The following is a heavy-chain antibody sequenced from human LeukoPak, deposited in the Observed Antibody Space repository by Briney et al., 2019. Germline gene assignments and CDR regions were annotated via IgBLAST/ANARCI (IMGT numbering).Heavy chain of an antibody. D-gene: IGHD3-22*01. V-gene: IGHV4-4*07. J-gene: IGHJ4*02. CDR1: GGSIRSYY. Sequence: SETLSLTCTVSGGSIRSYYWSWIRQPPGKGLEWIGRIYTSGSTNYNPSLKSRVTISVDTSKNQFSLNLNSVTAADTAVYYCALWGYFDSSGRHFWGQGTLVTVSS. CDR3: ALWGYFDSSGRHF. CDR2: IYTSGST.